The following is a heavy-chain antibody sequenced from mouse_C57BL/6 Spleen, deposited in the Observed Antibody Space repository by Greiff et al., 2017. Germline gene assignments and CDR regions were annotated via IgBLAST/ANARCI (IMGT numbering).Heavy chain of an antibody. V-gene: IGHV1-82*01. CDR1: GYAFSSSW. D-gene: IGHD1-1*01. J-gene: IGHJ2*01. Sequence: LVESGPELVKPGASVKISCKASGYAFSSSWMNWVKQRPGKGLEWIGRIYPGDGDTNYNGKFKGKATLTADKSSSTAYMQLSSLTSEDSAVYFCARDYYYGSSYYFDYWGQGTTLTVSS. CDR2: IYPGDGDT. CDR3: ARDYYYGSSYYFDY.